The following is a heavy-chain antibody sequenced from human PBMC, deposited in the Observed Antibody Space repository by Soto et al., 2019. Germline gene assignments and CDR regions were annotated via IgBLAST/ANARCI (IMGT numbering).Heavy chain of an antibody. CDR1: GGSFSGYY. D-gene: IGHD3-16*01. J-gene: IGHJ5*02. CDR2: INHSGST. CDR3: ASIMGDWFDP. Sequence: PSETLSLTCAVYGGSFSGYYWSWIRQPPGKGLEWIGEINHSGSTNYNPSLKSRVTISVDTSKNQFSLKLSSVTAADTAVYYCASIMGDWFDPWGQGTLVTVSS. V-gene: IGHV4-34*01.